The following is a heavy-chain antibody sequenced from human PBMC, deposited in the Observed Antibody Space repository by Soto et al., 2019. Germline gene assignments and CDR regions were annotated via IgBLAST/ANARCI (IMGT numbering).Heavy chain of an antibody. V-gene: IGHV1-18*01. CDR1: GYTFTSYG. CDR3: ARDQVGATGDY. Sequence: QIQLVQSGAEVKKPGASVKLSCKASGYTFTSYGISGVRQAPGQGLEWMGWISAYNGNRNYAQKVQGRVTMTTDTSTNTAYMELRSLRSDDTAVYYCARDQVGATGDYWGQGTLVTVSS. J-gene: IGHJ4*02. CDR2: ISAYNGNR. D-gene: IGHD1-26*01.